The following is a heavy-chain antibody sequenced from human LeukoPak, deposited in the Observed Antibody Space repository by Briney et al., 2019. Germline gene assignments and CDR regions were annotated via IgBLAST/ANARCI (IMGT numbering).Heavy chain of an antibody. CDR1: GYSITSTYW. Sequence: PSETLSLTCAVSGYSITSTYWWGWIRQTPGRGLEWIGSLHHSGSTSYSPSLKSRVTISVDTSKNQFSLRLSSVTAADTAVYYCARVGGDDSTGHYSVDYWGQGTLVTVSS. CDR3: ARVGGDDSTGHYSVDY. CDR2: LHHSGST. D-gene: IGHD3-22*01. V-gene: IGHV4-38-2*01. J-gene: IGHJ4*02.